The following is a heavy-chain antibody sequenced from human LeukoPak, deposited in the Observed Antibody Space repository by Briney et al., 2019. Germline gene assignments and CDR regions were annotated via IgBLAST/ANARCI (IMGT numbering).Heavy chain of an antibody. CDR1: GASISNRTW. Sequence: SGTLSLTCAVSGASISNRTWWSWVRQSSGRGLEWIGEISHSGRTNYNPSLESRLTISGDKSKNQFSLRLSSVTAADTAVYYCARVAYSSSWFLDYWGQGTLVTVSS. J-gene: IGHJ4*02. CDR2: ISHSGRT. V-gene: IGHV4-4*02. CDR3: ARVAYSSSWFLDY. D-gene: IGHD6-13*01.